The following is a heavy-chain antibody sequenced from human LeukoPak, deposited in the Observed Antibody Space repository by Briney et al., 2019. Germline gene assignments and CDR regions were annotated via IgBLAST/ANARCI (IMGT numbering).Heavy chain of an antibody. Sequence: PGGSLRLPCRASGFAFRDYAMSWFRQAPGKGLEGAGFIRSKAFGGTTAYASSVKGTFTISRDDSKSIAYPQMNSLKTEDTAVYHCTRDSYNWNYGYYYYMDVWGKGTTVTVSS. V-gene: IGHV3-49*03. CDR2: IRSKAFGGTT. CDR1: GFAFRDYA. D-gene: IGHD1-7*01. CDR3: TRDSYNWNYGYYYYMDV. J-gene: IGHJ6*03.